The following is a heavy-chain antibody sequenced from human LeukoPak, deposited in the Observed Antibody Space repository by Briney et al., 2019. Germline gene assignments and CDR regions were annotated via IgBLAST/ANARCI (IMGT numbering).Heavy chain of an antibody. V-gene: IGHV1-2*06. CDR3: ARDQLYYYDSSGYYLAY. J-gene: IGHJ4*02. Sequence: ASVKVSCKASGYTITGYYMHWVRQAPGQGLEWMGRINPNTGDTNSAREFQGRITMTRDTSISTAYMELSRLRSDDTAVYYCARDQLYYYDSSGYYLAYWGQGTLVTVSS. CDR2: INPNTGDT. D-gene: IGHD3-22*01. CDR1: GYTITGYY.